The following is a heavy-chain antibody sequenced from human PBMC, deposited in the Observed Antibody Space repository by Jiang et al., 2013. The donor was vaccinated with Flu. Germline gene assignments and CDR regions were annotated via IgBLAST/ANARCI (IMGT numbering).Heavy chain of an antibody. Sequence: EWMGWISAYNGNTNYXTRKLQGRVTMTTDTSTSTAYMELRSLRSDDTAVYYCARLPGGSSWYYFDYWGQGTLVTVSS. J-gene: IGHJ4*02. D-gene: IGHD6-13*01. CDR2: ISAYNGNT. V-gene: IGHV1-18*01. CDR3: ARLPGGSSWYYFDY.